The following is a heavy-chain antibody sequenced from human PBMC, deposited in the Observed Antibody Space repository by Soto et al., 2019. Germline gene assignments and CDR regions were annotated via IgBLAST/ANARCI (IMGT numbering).Heavy chain of an antibody. CDR2: MRADSGAS. J-gene: IGHJ5*01. Sequence: QVQLVQSGAEVKKPGAAVKVSCKPSGDTFNKFDINWVRQATGQGPDWVGWMRADSGASGHAQKFQGRLSLTRDTSVSTVXXXXXXXXXXXXXXXXXXXXXXXXGFVSWGQGALIT. CDR3: XXXXXXXGFVS. V-gene: IGHV1-8*01. CDR1: GDTFNKFD.